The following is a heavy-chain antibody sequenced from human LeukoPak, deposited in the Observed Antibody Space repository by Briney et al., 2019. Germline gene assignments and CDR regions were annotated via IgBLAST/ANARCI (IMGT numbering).Heavy chain of an antibody. D-gene: IGHD1-20*01. J-gene: IGHJ4*02. V-gene: IGHV3-11*01. Sequence: GGSLRLSCAASGFTFSDYYMSWIRQAPGKGLEWVSYISSSGSTLYCADSVKGRITISRDNAKNSLYLQMNSLRAEDTAVYYCARRRYNWNAIDYWGQGTLVTVSS. CDR1: GFTFSDYY. CDR2: ISSSGSTL. CDR3: ARRRYNWNAIDY.